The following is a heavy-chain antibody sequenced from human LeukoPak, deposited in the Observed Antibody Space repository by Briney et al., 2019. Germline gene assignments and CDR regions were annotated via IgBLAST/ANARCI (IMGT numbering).Heavy chain of an antibody. Sequence: ASVKVSCKASGYTFTSYGISWVRQAPGQGLEWMGWISAYNGNTNYAQKLQGRVTMTTDTSTSTAYMELRGLRSDDTAEHYCARANFDWSNDAFDIWGQGTMVTVSS. V-gene: IGHV1-18*01. CDR1: GYTFTSYG. CDR3: ARANFDWSNDAFDI. J-gene: IGHJ3*02. D-gene: IGHD3-9*01. CDR2: ISAYNGNT.